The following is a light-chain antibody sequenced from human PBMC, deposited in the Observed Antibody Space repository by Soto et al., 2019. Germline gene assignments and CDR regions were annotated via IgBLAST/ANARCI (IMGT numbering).Light chain of an antibody. V-gene: IGKV1-5*03. CDR1: QGIDNW. Sequence: DIRVTQSPSTLSASVGDRVTITCRTSQGIDNWLAWYQQKPGKVPKLLIYKASSLQSGVPSRFSGSGFGTEFTLTISSLQADDVANYYCQEYNSYFGGGTKVEIK. CDR3: QEYNSY. CDR2: KAS. J-gene: IGKJ4*01.